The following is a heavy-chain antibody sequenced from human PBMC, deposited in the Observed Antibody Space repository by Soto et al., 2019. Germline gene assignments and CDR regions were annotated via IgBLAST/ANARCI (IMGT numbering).Heavy chain of an antibody. V-gene: IGHV4-59*11. CDR2: IYYSGDS. CDR1: GGSINSHY. CDR3: ARITCSSLRCYVEAGKWFDP. J-gene: IGHJ5*02. Sequence: QVHLQESGPGLVRPSETLSLTCSVSGGSINSHYWSWIRQPPGKGLEYIGHIYYSGDSDSSSSLKCRVTMSVDTSKNQFSLRLASVTAADTAVYFCARITCSSLRCYVEAGKWFDPWGQGILVTVSS. D-gene: IGHD2-2*01.